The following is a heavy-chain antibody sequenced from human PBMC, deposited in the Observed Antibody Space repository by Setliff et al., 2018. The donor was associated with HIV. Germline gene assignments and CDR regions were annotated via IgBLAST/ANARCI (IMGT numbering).Heavy chain of an antibody. J-gene: IGHJ4*02. D-gene: IGHD4-17*01. V-gene: IGHV4-59*11. CDR1: GASITSHY. CDR3: AKVAGFYGDYTFDH. CDR2: IYSTGST. Sequence: TLSLPCTVSGASITSHYWSWIRQSPGRELEWSGYIYSTGSTKYKPSLTSRVSISMDASKNKFSLKVTFVTSADTAVYYCAKVAGFYGDYTFDHWGQGNLVTVSS.